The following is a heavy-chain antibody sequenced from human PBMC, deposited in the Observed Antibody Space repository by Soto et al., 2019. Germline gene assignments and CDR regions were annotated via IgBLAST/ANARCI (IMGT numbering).Heavy chain of an antibody. Sequence: PSETLSLTCVVSGDSISSTHWWTWVRQTPGTGLEWIGEVYYSGTTSYNPSLNSRVTMSVDTSKNQFSLKVNSVTAADTAVYYCARESYYGSGATVVAYWGQGTLVTVSS. J-gene: IGHJ4*02. V-gene: IGHV4-4*02. CDR1: GDSISSTHW. D-gene: IGHD3-10*01. CDR2: VYYSGTT. CDR3: ARESYYGSGATVVAY.